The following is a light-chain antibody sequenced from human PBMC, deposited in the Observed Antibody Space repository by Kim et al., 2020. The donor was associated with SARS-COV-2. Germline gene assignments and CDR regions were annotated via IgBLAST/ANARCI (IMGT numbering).Light chain of an antibody. Sequence: LTCTLRSGINVGTYRIYWYQQKPGSPPQYLLRYKSDSNKQQGSGVPSRYSGSKDASANAGILLISGLQSEDEADYYCMIWHSSAWVFGGGTQLTVL. CDR2: YKSDSNK. CDR3: MIWHSSAWV. J-gene: IGLJ3*02. V-gene: IGLV5-45*02. CDR1: SGINVGTYR.